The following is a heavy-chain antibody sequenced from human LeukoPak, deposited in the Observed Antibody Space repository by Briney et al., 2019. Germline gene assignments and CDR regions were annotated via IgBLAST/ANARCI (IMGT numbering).Heavy chain of an antibody. D-gene: IGHD1-14*01. CDR1: GGSISSGDYY. CDR3: ARVGEPRYFDY. CDR2: IYRSVNT. Sequence: PSQTLSLTCAVSGGSISSGDYYWSWIRQPPGKGLEWIGYIYRSVNTYYNPSLESRVTISVDRSKNQFSLKLTSVTAADTAVYYCARVGEPRYFDYWGQGTLVTVSS. V-gene: IGHV4-30-2*01. J-gene: IGHJ4*02.